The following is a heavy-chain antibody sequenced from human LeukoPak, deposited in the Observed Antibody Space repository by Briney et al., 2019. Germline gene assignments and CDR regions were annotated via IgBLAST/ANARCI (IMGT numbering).Heavy chain of an antibody. D-gene: IGHD3-22*01. CDR3: ARRPGSSGYY. CDR1: GGSISSSSYY. Sequence: SETLSLTCTVSGGSISSSSYYWGWIRQPPGKGLEWIGSIYYSGSTYYNPSLKSRVTISVDTSKNQFSLRLSSVTAADTAVYYCARRPGSSGYYWGQGTLVTVSS. CDR2: IYYSGST. J-gene: IGHJ4*02. V-gene: IGHV4-39*01.